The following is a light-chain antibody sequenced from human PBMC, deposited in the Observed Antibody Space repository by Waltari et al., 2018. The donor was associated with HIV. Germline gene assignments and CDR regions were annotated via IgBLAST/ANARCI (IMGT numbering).Light chain of an antibody. V-gene: IGLV2-14*01. CDR2: EVS. CDR3: SSYTSSNTLVV. Sequence: QSALTQPASVSGSPGQSLTISCTGTSSDVGGYNYVSCYQQHPGKAPKLMIYEVSNRPSGVSNRFSGSKSGNTASLTISGLQAEDEADYYCSSYTSSNTLVVFGGGTKLTVL. J-gene: IGLJ2*01. CDR1: SSDVGGYNY.